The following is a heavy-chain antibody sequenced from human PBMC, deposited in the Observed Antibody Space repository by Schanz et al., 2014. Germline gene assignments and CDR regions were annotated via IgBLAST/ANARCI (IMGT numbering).Heavy chain of an antibody. V-gene: IGHV3-23*01. CDR3: AKLSSSGRLAGYFDY. J-gene: IGHJ4*02. CDR2: ISHSGGSK. D-gene: IGHD6-19*01. CDR1: GFTFNSYA. Sequence: DVQLLESGGGLVQPGGSLRLSCAASGFTFNSYAMTWVRQAPGKGLEWVSSISHSGGSKYYADSVKGRFSISRDYSKNTLYLQMSSLRAEDTAIYYCAKLSSSGRLAGYFDYWGQGALVTVSS.